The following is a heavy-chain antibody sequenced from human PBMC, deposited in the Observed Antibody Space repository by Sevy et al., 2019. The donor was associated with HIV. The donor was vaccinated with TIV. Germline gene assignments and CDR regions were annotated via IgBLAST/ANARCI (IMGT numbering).Heavy chain of an antibody. CDR1: GFTFDDYA. J-gene: IGHJ6*02. CDR2: ISWKSGSI. D-gene: IGHD6-13*01. V-gene: IGHV3-9*01. Sequence: GGSLRLSCAASGFTFDDYAMHWVRQAPGKGLEWVSAISWKSGSIGYADSVKGRFAISRDNAKNSLYFQMNSLRAQDTAFYYCATDIAAAQGTSYYYYGMDVWGQGTTVTVSS. CDR3: ATDIAAAQGTSYYYYGMDV.